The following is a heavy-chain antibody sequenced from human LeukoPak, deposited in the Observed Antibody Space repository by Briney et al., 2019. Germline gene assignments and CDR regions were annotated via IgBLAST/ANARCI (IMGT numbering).Heavy chain of an antibody. CDR3: VNTAMTYNWFDP. Sequence: SETLSLTCTVSGYSISSGYYWGWIRQPPGKGLEWIGNIYHSGSTYYNPSLKSRVTISVDTSKNQFSLKLSSVTAADTAVYYCVNTAMTYNWFDPWGQGTLVTVSS. D-gene: IGHD5-18*01. CDR2: IYHSGST. J-gene: IGHJ5*02. CDR1: GYSISSGYY. V-gene: IGHV4-38-2*02.